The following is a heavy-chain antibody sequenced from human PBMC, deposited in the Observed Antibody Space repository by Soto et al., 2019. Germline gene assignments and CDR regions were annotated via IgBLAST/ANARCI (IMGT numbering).Heavy chain of an antibody. V-gene: IGHV3-64D*06. CDR2: ITSDGDNT. Sequence: PGGSLRLSCSVSGITFRNYAMHWVRQAPGRGLEYVSRITSDGDNTWHADSVKDRFTISRDNSKNTLFLQMSSLRVEDTAIYFCVKGNQLLRYYFEFWGPGTLVTVSS. J-gene: IGHJ4*01. D-gene: IGHD2-15*01. CDR1: GITFRNYA. CDR3: VKGNQLLRYYFEF.